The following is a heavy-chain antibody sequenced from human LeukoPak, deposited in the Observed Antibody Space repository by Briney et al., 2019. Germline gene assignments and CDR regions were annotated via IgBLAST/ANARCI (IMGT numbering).Heavy chain of an antibody. CDR1: GFTFSSYE. D-gene: IGHD3-22*01. J-gene: IGHJ4*02. Sequence: PGGSLRLSCEASGFTFSSYEMNWVRRAPGKGLEWVSVIYSGGSTYYADSVKGRFTISRDNSKNTLYLQMNSLRAEDTAVYYCARDEVYYDSSGYYYGYFDYWGQGTLVTVSS. V-gene: IGHV3-53*01. CDR3: ARDEVYYDSSGYYYGYFDY. CDR2: IYSGGST.